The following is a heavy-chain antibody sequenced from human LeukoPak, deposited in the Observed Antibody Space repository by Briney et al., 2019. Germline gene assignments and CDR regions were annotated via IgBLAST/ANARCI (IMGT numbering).Heavy chain of an antibody. V-gene: IGHV3-9*01. CDR3: AKDSGSTELNWFDP. CDR2: ISWNSGSI. J-gene: IGHJ5*02. CDR1: GFTFDDYA. Sequence: PGRSLRLSCAASGFTFDDYAMHWVRQAPGKGLEWVSGISWNSGSIGYADSVKGRFTISRDNAKNSLYLQMNGLRAEDTALYYCAKDSGSTELNWFDPWGQGTLVTVSS. D-gene: IGHD1-7*01.